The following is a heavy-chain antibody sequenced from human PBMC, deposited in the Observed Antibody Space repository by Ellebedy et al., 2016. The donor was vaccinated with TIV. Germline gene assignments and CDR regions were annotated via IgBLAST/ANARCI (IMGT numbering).Heavy chain of an antibody. V-gene: IGHV3-11*06. D-gene: IGHD3-16*01. CDR3: ARGGFGGLPYYFDY. J-gene: IGHJ4*02. CDR1: GFTFSDYY. Sequence: GESLKISXAASGFTFSDYYMSWIRQAPGKGLEWISYITSSGTYTHYADSVKGRFTISRDYAKNSLYLQMNSLRAEDTAVYYCARGGFGGLPYYFDYWGQGTLVTVSS. CDR2: ITSSGTYT.